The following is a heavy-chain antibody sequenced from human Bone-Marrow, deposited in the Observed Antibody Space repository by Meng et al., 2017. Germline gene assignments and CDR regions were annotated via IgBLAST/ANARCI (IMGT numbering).Heavy chain of an antibody. D-gene: IGHD3-22*01. J-gene: IGHJ4*02. V-gene: IGHV4-59*01. CDR3: ARSKGNYDSSGYYLY. Sequence: ESLKISCTVSGGSISSYYWSWIRQPPGKGLEWIGYIYYSGSTNYNPSLKSRVTISVDTSKNQFSLKLSSVTAADTAVYYCARSKGNYDSSGYYLYWGQGTLVTVSS. CDR2: IYYSGST. CDR1: GGSISSYY.